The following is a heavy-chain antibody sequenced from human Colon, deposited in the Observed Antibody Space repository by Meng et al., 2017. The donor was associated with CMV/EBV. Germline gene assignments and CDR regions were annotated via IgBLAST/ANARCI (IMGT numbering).Heavy chain of an antibody. V-gene: IGHV1-46*01. CDR2: INPSGGST. CDR3: ARDNPQPRRGWSGSPAEY. J-gene: IGHJ4*02. Sequence: ASVKVSCKASGYTFTSYYIHWVRQAPGQGLEWMGMINPSGGSTSYSHKFQDRITMTRDTSTSTVYMNLGGLRSDDTAVYYCARDNPQPRRGWSGSPAEYWGGGSLVTVSS. D-gene: IGHD3-10*01. CDR1: GYTFTSYY.